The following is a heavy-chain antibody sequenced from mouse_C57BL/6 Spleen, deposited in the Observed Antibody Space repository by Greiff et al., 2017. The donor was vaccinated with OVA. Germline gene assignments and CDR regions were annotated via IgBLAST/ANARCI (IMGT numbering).Heavy chain of an antibody. V-gene: IGHV10-1*01. Sequence: EVQGVESGGGLVQPKGSLKLSCAASGFSFNTYAMNWVRQAPGKGLEWVARIRSKSNNYATYYADSVKDRFTISRDDSESMLYLQMNNLKTEDTAMYYCVREWLPYYYAMDYWGQGTSVTVSS. J-gene: IGHJ4*01. CDR3: VREWLPYYYAMDY. CDR2: IRSKSNNYAT. D-gene: IGHD2-2*01. CDR1: GFSFNTYA.